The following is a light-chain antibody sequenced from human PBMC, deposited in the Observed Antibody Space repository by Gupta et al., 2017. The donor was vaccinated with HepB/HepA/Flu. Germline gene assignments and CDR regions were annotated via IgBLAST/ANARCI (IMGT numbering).Light chain of an antibody. V-gene: IGLV1-47*01. CDR1: SPDIGSIY. CDR2: RTN. Sequence: QSVLTPPPSASGTPGQRVTISCSGSSPDIGSIYVYWYQQLPGTAPKLLIYRTNQRRSGVPDRFSGSKSGTSASLAISGLRSEDEADYYCAAWDDSLSSWVFGGGTKLIVL. CDR3: AAWDDSLSSWV. J-gene: IGLJ3*02.